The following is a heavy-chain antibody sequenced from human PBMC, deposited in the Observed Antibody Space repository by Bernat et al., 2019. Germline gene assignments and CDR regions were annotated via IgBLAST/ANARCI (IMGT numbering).Heavy chain of an antibody. D-gene: IGHD1-26*01. CDR2: IYWDDDK. Sequence: QITLKESGPTLVKPTQTLTLTCTFSGFSLSTSGVGVGWIRQPPGKALEWLALIYWDDDKRYSPSLKSRLTITKDTSKNQVILTMTNMDPVDTATYYCAHSLVGATFADAFDIWGQGTMVTVSS. V-gene: IGHV2-5*02. J-gene: IGHJ3*02. CDR3: AHSLVGATFADAFDI. CDR1: GFSLSTSGVG.